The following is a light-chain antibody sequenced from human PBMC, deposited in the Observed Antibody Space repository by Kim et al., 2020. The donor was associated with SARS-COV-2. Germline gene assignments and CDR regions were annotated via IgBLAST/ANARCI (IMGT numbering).Light chain of an antibody. V-gene: IGLV1-44*01. CDR1: SSNIGSNT. CDR3: ATWDDSLSGFV. Sequence: GQRVTISCSGSSSNIGSNTVTWLQQLPGTAPKLLIQSDDQRPSGVPDQFSGSKSGTSASLAINGLQSEDEADYYCATWDDSLSGFVFGTGTKVTVL. CDR2: SDD. J-gene: IGLJ1*01.